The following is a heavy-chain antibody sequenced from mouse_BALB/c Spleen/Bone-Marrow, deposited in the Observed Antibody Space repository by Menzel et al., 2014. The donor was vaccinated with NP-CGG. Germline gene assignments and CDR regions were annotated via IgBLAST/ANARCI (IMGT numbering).Heavy chain of an antibody. CDR1: GFNIKDTY. CDR2: IDPANGNT. J-gene: IGHJ4*01. Sequence: EVQLQQSGAELVKPGASVKLSCTASGFNIKDTYMHWVKQRPEQGLEWIGRIDPANGNTKYDPKFQGKATITADTSSNTAYLQLSSLTSEDTAVYYCSRWEYYAMDYWGQGTSVTVSS. D-gene: IGHD4-1*01. CDR3: SRWEYYAMDY. V-gene: IGHV14-3*02.